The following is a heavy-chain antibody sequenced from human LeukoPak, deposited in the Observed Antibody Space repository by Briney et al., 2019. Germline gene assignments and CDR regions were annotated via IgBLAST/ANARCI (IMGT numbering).Heavy chain of an antibody. J-gene: IGHJ2*01. CDR1: GFTFSSYS. V-gene: IGHV3-48*01. CDR2: ISSSSSTI. CDR3: AKAPRIFWYFDL. Sequence: PGGSLRLSCAASGFTFSSYSMNWVRQAPGKGLEWVSYISSSSSTIYYADSVKGRFTISRDKSKNTLYLQMNSLRAEDTAMYYWAKAPRIFWYFDLWGRGTLVTVSS. D-gene: IGHD2-15*01.